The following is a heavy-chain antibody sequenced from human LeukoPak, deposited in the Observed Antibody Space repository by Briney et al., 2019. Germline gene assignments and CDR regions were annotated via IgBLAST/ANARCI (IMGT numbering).Heavy chain of an antibody. Sequence: SETLSLTCTVSGGSISSYYWGWIRQPPGEGLEWIGYIFYSGSTNYNPSLKSRVTRSVDTSRNQFSLKLSSVTAADTAVYYCAKYGMTTITKGGHYYYMDVWGKGTTVTVSS. CDR3: AKYGMTTITKGGHYYYMDV. D-gene: IGHD4-11*01. V-gene: IGHV4-59*01. J-gene: IGHJ6*03. CDR1: GGSISSYY. CDR2: IFYSGST.